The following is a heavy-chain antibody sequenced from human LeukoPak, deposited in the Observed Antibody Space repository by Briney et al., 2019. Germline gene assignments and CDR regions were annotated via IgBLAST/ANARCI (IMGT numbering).Heavy chain of an antibody. CDR3: ARLYSSSSGRALDY. CDR1: GFTSSSYE. J-gene: IGHJ4*02. V-gene: IGHV3-48*03. D-gene: IGHD6-6*01. Sequence: PGGSLRLSCAASGFTSSSYEMNWVRQAPGKGLEWVSYISSSGSNIYYADSVKGRFTISRDNAKNSLFLQMNSLRAEDTAVYYCARLYSSSSGRALDYWGQGTLVTVSS. CDR2: ISSSGSNI.